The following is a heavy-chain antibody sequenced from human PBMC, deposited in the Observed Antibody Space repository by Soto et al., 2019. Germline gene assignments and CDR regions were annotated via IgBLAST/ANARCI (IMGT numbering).Heavy chain of an antibody. D-gene: IGHD3-10*01. J-gene: IGHJ6*02. CDR1: SVSNAW. CDR3: TITGYYYGSVSRSSRYYGMDV. CDR2: MKSKTDGGTT. V-gene: IGHV3-15*07. Sequence: SVSNAWMNWVRRAPGKGLEWVGRMKSKTDGGTTDYAAPVKGRVTISRDDSKNTLYLQMNSLKTEDTAVYYCTITGYYYGSVSRSSRYYGMDVWGQGTTVTVSS.